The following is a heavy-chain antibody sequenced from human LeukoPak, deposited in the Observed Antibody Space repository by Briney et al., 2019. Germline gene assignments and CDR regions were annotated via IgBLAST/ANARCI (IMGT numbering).Heavy chain of an antibody. J-gene: IGHJ4*02. Sequence: ASVKVSCKASRYTFTRYYLQCVRQAPGQGLEGMGIVNPSSGSTNYAQKFQGTVTMTRDTPTSTVYMELTSLRSEDTAVYYCARGSEELQYYFDYWGQGTLVTVSS. V-gene: IGHV1-46*01. D-gene: IGHD1-7*01. CDR2: VNPSSGST. CDR1: RYTFTRYY. CDR3: ARGSEELQYYFDY.